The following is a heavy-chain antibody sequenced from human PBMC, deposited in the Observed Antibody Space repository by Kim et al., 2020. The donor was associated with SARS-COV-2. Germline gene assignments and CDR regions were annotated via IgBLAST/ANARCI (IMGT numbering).Heavy chain of an antibody. CDR1: GGSFSGYY. J-gene: IGHJ6*02. V-gene: IGHV4-34*01. Sequence: SETLSLTCAVYGGSFSGYYWSWIRQPPGKGLEWIGEINHSGSTNYNPSLKSRVTISVDTSKNQFSLKLSSVTAADTAVYYCARGKLWGYSHRTGMDVWGQGTTVTVSS. CDR3: ARGKLWGYSHRTGMDV. CDR2: INHSGST. D-gene: IGHD5-18*01.